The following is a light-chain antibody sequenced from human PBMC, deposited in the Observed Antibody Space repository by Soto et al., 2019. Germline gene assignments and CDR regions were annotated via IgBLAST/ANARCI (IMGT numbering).Light chain of an antibody. CDR2: DAS. CDR1: QSVTSN. V-gene: IGKV3-15*01. J-gene: IGKJ1*01. CDR3: QQYNNWPPWT. Sequence: EIVLTQSPGTLSLSAGDRATLSCRASQSVTSNFAWYQQKPGQAPRLLIYDASTRATGIPARFSGSGSGTEFTLTISSLQSEDFAVYYCQQYNNWPPWTFGRGTKVDIK.